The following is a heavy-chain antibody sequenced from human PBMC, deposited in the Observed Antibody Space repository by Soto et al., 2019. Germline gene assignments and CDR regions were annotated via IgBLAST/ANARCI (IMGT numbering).Heavy chain of an antibody. CDR2: ISGSGGST. CDR1: GFTFSSYA. J-gene: IGHJ6*02. Sequence: GGSLRLSCAASGFTFSSYAMSWVRQAPGKGLEWVSAISGSGGSTYYADSVKGRFTISRDNSKNTLYLQMNSLRAEDTAVYYCAKEALTDIYYYYYGMDVWGQGTTVTVSS. CDR3: AKEALTDIYYYYYGMDV. D-gene: IGHD5-12*01. V-gene: IGHV3-23*01.